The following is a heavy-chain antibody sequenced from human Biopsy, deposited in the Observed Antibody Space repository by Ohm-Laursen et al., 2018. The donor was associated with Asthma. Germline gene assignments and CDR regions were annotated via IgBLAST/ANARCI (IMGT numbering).Heavy chain of an antibody. CDR2: IKHDGSEK. Sequence: SLRLSCAASGFTFGDYWMSWVRQVPGKGLEWVANIKHDGSEKNHVDSLKGRFTISRDNAKNSLYLQMNSLRAEDTAVYYCARTTYGDDGFDPWGQGTLVTVSS. CDR1: GFTFGDYW. CDR3: ARTTYGDDGFDP. J-gene: IGHJ5*02. V-gene: IGHV3-7*01. D-gene: IGHD4-17*01.